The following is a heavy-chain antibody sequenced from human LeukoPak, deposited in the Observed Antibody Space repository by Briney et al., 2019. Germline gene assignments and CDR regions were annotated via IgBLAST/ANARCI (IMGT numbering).Heavy chain of an antibody. Sequence: GGSLRLSCAASGFTFISYAMSWVRQAPGKGLECVSAISGSGGSTYYADSVKGRFTISRDNSKNTLYLQMNSLRAEDTAVYYCSKDQYYYDSSGYYGYWGQGTLVTVSS. CDR3: SKDQYYYDSSGYYGY. J-gene: IGHJ1*01. V-gene: IGHV3-23*01. D-gene: IGHD3-22*01. CDR2: ISGSGGST. CDR1: GFTFISYA.